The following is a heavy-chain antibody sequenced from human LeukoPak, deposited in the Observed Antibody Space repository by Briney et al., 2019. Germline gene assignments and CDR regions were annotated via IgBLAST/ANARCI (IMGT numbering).Heavy chain of an antibody. J-gene: IGHJ6*03. CDR3: ARGDSSSSFVYYYYYMDV. CDR1: GFTFSSYW. V-gene: IGHV3-7*01. Sequence: GGSLRLSCAASGFTFSSYWMSWVRQAPGKGLEWVANIKQDGSEKYYVDSVKGRFTISRDNAKNSLYLQMNSLRAEDTAVYYCARGDSSSSFVYYYYYMDVWGKGTTVTVSS. D-gene: IGHD6-6*01. CDR2: IKQDGSEK.